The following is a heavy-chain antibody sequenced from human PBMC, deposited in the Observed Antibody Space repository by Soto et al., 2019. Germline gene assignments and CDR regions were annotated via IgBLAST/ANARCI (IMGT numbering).Heavy chain of an antibody. V-gene: IGHV3-30-3*01. CDR1: GFTFSTYA. CDR2: ISYDGSNK. D-gene: IGHD2-15*01. Sequence: GGSLRLSCAASGFTFSTYAMHWVRQAPGKGLEWVAVISYDGSNKYYTDSVKGRFTISRDNSKNTLYLQMNSLRAEDTAVYYCASPVGYCSGGSCYPWAFDIWGQGTMVTVSS. CDR3: ASPVGYCSGGSCYPWAFDI. J-gene: IGHJ3*02.